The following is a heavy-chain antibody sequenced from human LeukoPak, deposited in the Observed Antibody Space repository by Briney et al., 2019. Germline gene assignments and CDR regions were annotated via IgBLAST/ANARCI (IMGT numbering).Heavy chain of an antibody. CDR2: IIPMFGTA. CDR1: GGTFSSYA. V-gene: IGHV1-69*13. J-gene: IGHJ4*02. D-gene: IGHD6-6*01. CDR3: ASATGLRVYYFDY. Sequence: SVKVSCKASGGTFSSYAISWVRQAPGQGLEWMGKIIPMFGTANYAQKFQGRVTITADESTSTAYMELTSLRSEDTAVYYCASATGLRVYYFDYWGQGTLVTVSS.